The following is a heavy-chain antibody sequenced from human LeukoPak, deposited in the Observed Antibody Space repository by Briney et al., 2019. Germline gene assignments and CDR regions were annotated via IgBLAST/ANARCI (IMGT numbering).Heavy chain of an antibody. D-gene: IGHD6-19*01. V-gene: IGHV3-23*01. CDR2: ISGSGGST. J-gene: IGHJ5*02. CDR1: GFTFSSYA. Sequence: GGSLRLSCAASGFTFSSYAMSWVRQAPGKGLEWVSAISGSGGSTYYAGSVKGRFTISRDNARKSVYLQMNSLRAEDTAIYYCARTQQWLVLGFDPWGQGTLVTVSS. CDR3: ARTQQWLVLGFDP.